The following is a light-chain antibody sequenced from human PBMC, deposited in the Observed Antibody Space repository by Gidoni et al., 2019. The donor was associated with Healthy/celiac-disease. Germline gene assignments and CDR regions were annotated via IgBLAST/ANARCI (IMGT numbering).Light chain of an antibody. V-gene: IGKV2-28*01. J-gene: IGKJ3*01. CDR2: LGS. CDR1: QSLLHSNGYNY. Sequence: DIVRTQSPLSLPVTPGEPASISCRSSQSLLHSNGYNYLDWYLQKPGQSPQLLIYLGSNRASGVPDRFSGSGSGTAFTLKISRVEAEAVGVYYCMQALQTSFTFGPGTKVDI. CDR3: MQALQTSFT.